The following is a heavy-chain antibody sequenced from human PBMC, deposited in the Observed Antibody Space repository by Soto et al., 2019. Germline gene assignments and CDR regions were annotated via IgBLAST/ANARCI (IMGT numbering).Heavy chain of an antibody. CDR1: GFTFSNAW. V-gene: IGHV3-15*01. D-gene: IGHD2-2*01. J-gene: IGHJ6*02. CDR3: SYCSSTSCSRGYYYYGMDV. Sequence: TGGSLRLSCAASGFTFSNAWMSWVRQAPGKGLEWVGRIKSKTDGGTTDYAAPVKGRFTISRDDSKNTLYLQMNSLKTEDTAVYYCSYCSSTSCSRGYYYYGMDVWGQGTTVTVSS. CDR2: IKSKTDGGTT.